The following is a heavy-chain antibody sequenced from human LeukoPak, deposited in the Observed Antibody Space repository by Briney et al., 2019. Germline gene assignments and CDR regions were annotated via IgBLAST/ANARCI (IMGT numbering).Heavy chain of an antibody. J-gene: IGHJ4*02. Sequence: GGSLRLSCAASGFTFSSYAMSWVRQAPGKGLEWVSAISGSGGSTSYAASVKGRFTISRDNSKNKLYLQMNSLRSEDTAVYYCAKRGLGMITFGGVPFDYWGQGTLVTVSS. CDR1: GFTFSSYA. CDR2: ISGSGGST. CDR3: AKRGLGMITFGGVPFDY. V-gene: IGHV3-23*01. D-gene: IGHD3-16*01.